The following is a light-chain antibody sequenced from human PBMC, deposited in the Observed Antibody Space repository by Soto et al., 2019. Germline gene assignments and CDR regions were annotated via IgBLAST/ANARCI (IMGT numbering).Light chain of an antibody. J-gene: IGLJ1*01. CDR1: SNDVGSYNL. Sequence: QSVLTQPASVSGSPGQSITISCTGTSNDVGSYNLVSWYQQHPGKAPKVMIYEVNKRPSGVSNRFSGSKSGNTASLTISGLQAEDEADYYCCSYAGSSTLVFGTGTKV. V-gene: IGLV2-23*02. CDR3: CSYAGSSTLV. CDR2: EVN.